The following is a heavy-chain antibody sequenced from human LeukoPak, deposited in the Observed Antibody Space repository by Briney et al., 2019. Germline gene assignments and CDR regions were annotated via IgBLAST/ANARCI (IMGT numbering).Heavy chain of an antibody. J-gene: IGHJ3*02. CDR1: GFTFSSYA. CDR2: ISGSGGSK. V-gene: IGHV3-23*01. Sequence: PGGSLRLSCAVSGFTFSSYAMSWVRQAPGKGLEWVSGISGSGGSKYYADSVKGRFTISRENSKNTLYLQMNTMRAEDTAVYYCARDPGYSSGWYGAFDIWGQGTMVTVSS. CDR3: ARDPGYSSGWYGAFDI. D-gene: IGHD6-19*01.